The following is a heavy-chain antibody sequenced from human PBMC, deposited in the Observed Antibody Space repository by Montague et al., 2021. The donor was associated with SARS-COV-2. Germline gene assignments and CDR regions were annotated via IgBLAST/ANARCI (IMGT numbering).Heavy chain of an antibody. D-gene: IGHD3-22*01. CDR3: ARTRFESRGYYIPPFDY. Sequence: SETLSLTCTVSGGSISSYYWSWTRQPPGKGLEWIGYKYYSGSTNCNPSLKSRVTISVDKSKNQFSLKLTSVTAADTAVYYCARTRFESRGYYIPPFDYWGQGTLVTVSS. CDR1: GGSISSYY. CDR2: KYYSGST. V-gene: IGHV4-59*01. J-gene: IGHJ4*02.